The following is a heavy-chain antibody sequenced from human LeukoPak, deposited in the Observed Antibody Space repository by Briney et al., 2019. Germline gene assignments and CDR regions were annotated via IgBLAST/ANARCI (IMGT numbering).Heavy chain of an antibody. Sequence: SETLSLTCTVSGGSISSDYWSWIRQPPGKGLEWIGYIYYSGITNYNPSLKSRLTISLDTSKIQFSLKLSSVTAADTAVYYCARVSSYDNSGSTRGSIDFWGQGTLVTVSS. CDR3: ARVSSYDNSGSTRGSIDF. CDR2: IYYSGIT. D-gene: IGHD3-22*01. CDR1: GGSISSDY. J-gene: IGHJ4*02. V-gene: IGHV4-59*01.